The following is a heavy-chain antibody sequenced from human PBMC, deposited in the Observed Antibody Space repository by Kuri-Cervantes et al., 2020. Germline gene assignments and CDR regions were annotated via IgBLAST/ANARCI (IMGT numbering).Heavy chain of an antibody. CDR1: GFTVSSNY. CDR3: ARQAYCGGDCYSPVGYFQH. J-gene: IGHJ1*01. D-gene: IGHD2-21*02. CDR2: IYSGGST. V-gene: IGHV3-66*04. Sequence: GESLKISCAASGFTVSSNYMSWVRQAPGKGLEWVSVIYSGGSTYYADPVKGRFTISRDNSKNTLYLQMNSLRAEDTAVYYCARQAYCGGDCYSPVGYFQHWGQGTLVTVSS.